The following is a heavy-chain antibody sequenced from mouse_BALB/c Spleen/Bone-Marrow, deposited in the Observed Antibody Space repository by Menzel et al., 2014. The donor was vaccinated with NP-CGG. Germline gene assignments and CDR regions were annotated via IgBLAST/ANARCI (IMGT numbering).Heavy chain of an antibody. CDR3: ARLHYYGYEAY. V-gene: IGHV4-1*02. D-gene: IGHD1-2*01. Sequence: EVQRVESGGGLVQPGGSLKLSCAASGFDFSTYWMSWVRQAPGKGLEWIGEINPDSSTINYTPSLKDKFILSRDNAKNTLYLQMSKVRSEDTALYYCARLHYYGYEAYWGQGTLVTVSA. CDR2: INPDSSTI. J-gene: IGHJ3*01. CDR1: GFDFSTYW.